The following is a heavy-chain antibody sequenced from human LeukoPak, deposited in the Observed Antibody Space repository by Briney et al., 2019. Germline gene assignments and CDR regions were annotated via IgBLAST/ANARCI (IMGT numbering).Heavy chain of an antibody. D-gene: IGHD5/OR15-5a*01. Sequence: PSETLSLTCTVSGGSISSSSYYWGWIRQPPGKGLEWIGSIYYSGSTYYNPSLKSRVTISVDTSKNQFSLKLSSVTAADTAVYYCARVGVNLRYYYYYMDVWGKGTTVTVSS. J-gene: IGHJ6*03. CDR1: GGSISSSSYY. CDR2: IYYSGST. CDR3: ARVGVNLRYYYYYMDV. V-gene: IGHV4-39*07.